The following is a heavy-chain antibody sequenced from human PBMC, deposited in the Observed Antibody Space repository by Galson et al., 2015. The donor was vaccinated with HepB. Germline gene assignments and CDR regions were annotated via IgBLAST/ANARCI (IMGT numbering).Heavy chain of an antibody. CDR2: ISYDGSNK. D-gene: IGHD3-22*01. Sequence: SLRLSCAASGFTFSSYAMHWVRQAPGKGLEWVAVISYDGSNKYYADSVKGRFTISRDNSKNTLYLQMNSLRAEDTAVYYCAREGGYWNYYYYYYMDVWGKGTTVTVSS. CDR3: AREGGYWNYYYYYYMDV. J-gene: IGHJ6*03. CDR1: GFTFSSYA. V-gene: IGHV3-30-3*01.